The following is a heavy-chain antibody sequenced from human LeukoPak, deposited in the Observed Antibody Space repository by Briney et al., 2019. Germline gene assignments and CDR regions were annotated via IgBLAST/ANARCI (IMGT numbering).Heavy chain of an antibody. CDR2: ISYDESNK. Sequence: GGSLRLSCAASGFTFSSYGMHWVRQAPGKGLEWVAVISYDESNKYYADSVKGRFTISRDNSKNTLYLQMNSLRVEDTAVYYCEKEAVNYYDSSGYFDDAYDIWGQGTMVTVSS. D-gene: IGHD3-22*01. CDR3: EKEAVNYYDSSGYFDDAYDI. V-gene: IGHV3-30*18. CDR1: GFTFSSYG. J-gene: IGHJ3*02.